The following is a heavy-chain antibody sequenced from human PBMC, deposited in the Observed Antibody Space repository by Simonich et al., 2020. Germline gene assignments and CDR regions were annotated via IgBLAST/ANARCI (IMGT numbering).Heavy chain of an antibody. CDR3: ARDGERYCGGDCYSYFDY. J-gene: IGHJ4*02. V-gene: IGHV3-30*07. CDR2: IYYDGSNN. CDR1: GFTFSSYA. Sequence: QVQLVESGGGVVQPGRSLRLSCAASGFTFSSYAMHWVREAPGKGLEWVAVIYYDGSNNYYAYSVKGRFTISRDNSKNTLYLQRNSLRAEDTAVYYCARDGERYCGGDCYSYFDYWGQGTLVTVSS. D-gene: IGHD2-21*02.